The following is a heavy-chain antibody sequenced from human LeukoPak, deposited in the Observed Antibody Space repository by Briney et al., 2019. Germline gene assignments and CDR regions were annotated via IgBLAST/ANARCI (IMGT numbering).Heavy chain of an antibody. Sequence: GGSLRLSCAASGFTFSSYSMNWVRQAPGKGLEWVSYISSSSSTMYYADSVKGRFTISRDNAKNSLYLQMNSLRAEDTAVYYCARAKHPFIVVVPAATYYFDYWGQGTLVTVSS. D-gene: IGHD2-2*01. CDR3: ARAKHPFIVVVPAATYYFDY. V-gene: IGHV3-48*01. CDR2: ISSSSSTM. J-gene: IGHJ4*02. CDR1: GFTFSSYS.